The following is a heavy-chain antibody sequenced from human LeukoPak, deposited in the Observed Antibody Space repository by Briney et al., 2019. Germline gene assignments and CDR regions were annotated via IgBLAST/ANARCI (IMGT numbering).Heavy chain of an antibody. CDR3: ARVRSSGNWEFYFDY. CDR1: GFTFSSFW. Sequence: GGSLRLSCAASGFTFSSFWMSWVRQAPGKGLEWVANIKQDGSEKYYVDSVKGRFTISRDNAKNSLYLQMNSLRAEDTAVYYCARVRSSGNWEFYFDYWGQGTLVTVSS. CDR2: IKQDGSEK. D-gene: IGHD4-23*01. J-gene: IGHJ4*02. V-gene: IGHV3-7*01.